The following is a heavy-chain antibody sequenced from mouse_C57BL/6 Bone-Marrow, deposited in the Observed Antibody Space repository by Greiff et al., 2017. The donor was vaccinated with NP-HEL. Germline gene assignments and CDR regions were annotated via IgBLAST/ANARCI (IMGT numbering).Heavy chain of an antibody. CDR1: GFNIKDDY. D-gene: IGHD2-2*01. V-gene: IGHV14-4*01. CDR2: IDPENGDT. J-gene: IGHJ2*01. CDR3: TTWFFDY. Sequence: EVQLQQSGAELVRPGASVKLSCTASGFNIKDDYMHWVKQRPEQGLEWIGWIDPENGDTEYASKFQGKATITADTSSNTAYLQLSSLTSDDTAVYYCTTWFFDYWGQGTTLTVSS.